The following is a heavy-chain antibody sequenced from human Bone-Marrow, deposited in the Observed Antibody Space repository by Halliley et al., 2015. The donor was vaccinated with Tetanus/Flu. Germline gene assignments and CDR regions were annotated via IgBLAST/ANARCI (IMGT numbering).Heavy chain of an antibody. J-gene: IGHJ4*02. CDR3: ARGGATVTTGFDY. D-gene: IGHD4-17*01. Sequence: GWVSSVSSSSVYTNYAGSAKGRFTISRDNAKNSLYLQMTSLRVDDTAVYYCARGGATVTTGFDYWGQGILVTVST. CDR2: VSSSSVYT. V-gene: IGHV3-21*01.